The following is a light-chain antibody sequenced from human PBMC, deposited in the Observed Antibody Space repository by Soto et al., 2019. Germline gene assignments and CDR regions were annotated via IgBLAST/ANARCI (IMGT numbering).Light chain of an antibody. Sequence: DIQMTQFPPTLSASVGDRVTITCRASQSINSWLAWYHQKPGKAPKLLIYDGSNLEGGVPSKFSGSGYGSEFTLTINYLQTDDSETYFCQHYHSHPITFGGGTKVEI. J-gene: IGKJ4*01. V-gene: IGKV1-5*01. CDR2: DGS. CDR3: QHYHSHPIT. CDR1: QSINSW.